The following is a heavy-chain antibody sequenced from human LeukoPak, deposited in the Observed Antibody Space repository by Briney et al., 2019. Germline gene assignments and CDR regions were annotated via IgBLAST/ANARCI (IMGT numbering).Heavy chain of an antibody. CDR3: ATGNYYDSRGYYTFGH. CDR1: GFTFSRYW. J-gene: IGHJ1*01. Sequence: PGGSLRLSCAASGFTFSRYWMRWLRQAPGKGLGWGSRINGDGSTTSYADSVKGGFTISRDNAKNTLYLQMNSLRAEDTAVYYCATGNYYDSRGYYTFGHWGQGTLVTVSS. CDR2: INGDGSTT. V-gene: IGHV3-74*01. D-gene: IGHD3-22*01.